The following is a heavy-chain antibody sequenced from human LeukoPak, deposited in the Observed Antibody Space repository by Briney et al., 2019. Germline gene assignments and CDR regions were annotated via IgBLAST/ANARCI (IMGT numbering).Heavy chain of an antibody. CDR3: ARVGRVTTPRYSDY. Sequence: GGSLRLSCAASGFTFSSYSMTWVRQAPGKGLEWVSYISSSSSTIYYADSVKGRFTISRDNAKNSLYLQMNSLRDEDTAVYYCARVGRVTTPRYSDYWGQGTLVTVSS. V-gene: IGHV3-48*02. D-gene: IGHD4-17*01. CDR1: GFTFSSYS. J-gene: IGHJ4*02. CDR2: ISSSSSTI.